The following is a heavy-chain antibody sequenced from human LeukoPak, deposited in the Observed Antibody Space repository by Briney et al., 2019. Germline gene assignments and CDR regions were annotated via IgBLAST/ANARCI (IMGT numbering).Heavy chain of an antibody. D-gene: IGHD3-10*02. V-gene: IGHV3-21*01. CDR2: ISGSSSSR. CDR1: GFTFSDYT. CDR3: AELGITMIGGV. Sequence: GGSLRLSCAASGFTFSDYTMNWVRQAPGKGLEWVSSISGSSSSRYYADSVKGRFTISRDNAKNSLYLQMNSLRAEDTAVYYCAELGITMIGGVWGKGTTVTISS. J-gene: IGHJ6*04.